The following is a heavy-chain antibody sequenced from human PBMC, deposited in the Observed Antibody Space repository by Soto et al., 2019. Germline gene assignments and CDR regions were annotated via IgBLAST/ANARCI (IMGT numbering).Heavy chain of an antibody. J-gene: IGHJ6*02. CDR1: GESFSGYY. CDR3: ARGRHQFVNPYGMDV. V-gene: IGHV4-34*01. Sequence: QVQLQQWGAGLLKPSETLSLICAVYGESFSGYYWSWIRQPPGKGLEWIGDINHSGSTNYSPSLKSRVTISVDTSKNQFSLNLTSVTAADTAVYYCARGRHQFVNPYGMDVWGQGTTVTVSS. CDR2: INHSGST. D-gene: IGHD2-2*01.